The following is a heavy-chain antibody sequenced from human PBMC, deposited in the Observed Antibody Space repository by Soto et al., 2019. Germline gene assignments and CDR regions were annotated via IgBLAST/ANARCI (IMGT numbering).Heavy chain of an antibody. CDR1: GFTFSSYA. Sequence: EVQLLESGGGLVQPGWSLRLSCAASGFTFSSYAISWVRQAPGKGLDWVSAISGSGGSTYYADAVKGRFTISRDNSKNTLYLQMNSLRAEDTAVYYCAKRIYDSSGYYYYGMDVWGQGTTVTVS. CDR3: AKRIYDSSGYYYYGMDV. CDR2: ISGSGGST. D-gene: IGHD3-22*01. J-gene: IGHJ6*02. V-gene: IGHV3-23*01.